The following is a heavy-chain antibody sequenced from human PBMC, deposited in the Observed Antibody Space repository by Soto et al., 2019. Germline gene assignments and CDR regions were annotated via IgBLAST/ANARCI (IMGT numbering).Heavy chain of an antibody. V-gene: IGHV3-53*01. CDR2: IYSGGST. CDR1: GFTVSSNY. Sequence: PGGSLRLSCAASGFTVSSNYMSWVRQAPGKGLEWVSVIYSGGSTYYADSVKGRFTISRDNSKNTLYLQMNSLRAEDTAVYYCARDSLKSVGAFDYWGQGTLVTVSS. D-gene: IGHD1-26*01. CDR3: ARDSLKSVGAFDY. J-gene: IGHJ4*02.